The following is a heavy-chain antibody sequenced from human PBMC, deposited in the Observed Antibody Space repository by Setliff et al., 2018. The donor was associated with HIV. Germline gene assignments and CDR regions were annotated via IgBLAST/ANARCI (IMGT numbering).Heavy chain of an antibody. CDR3: ARPLPYYNFWSGYDAFDI. J-gene: IGHJ3*02. Sequence: PGESLKISCKGSGYSFTSHWIGWVRQMPGKGLEWMGIIYPGDSDTRYSPSFQGQVTISADKSISTAYLQWSSLKASDTAMYYCARPLPYYNFWSGYDAFDIWGQGTMVTVSS. D-gene: IGHD3-3*01. V-gene: IGHV5-51*01. CDR2: IYPGDSDT. CDR1: GYSFTSHW.